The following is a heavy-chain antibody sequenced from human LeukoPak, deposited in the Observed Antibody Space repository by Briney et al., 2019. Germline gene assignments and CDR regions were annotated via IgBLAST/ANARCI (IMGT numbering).Heavy chain of an antibody. CDR2: VYYSGSA. CDR3: ARHEKLGQFDY. V-gene: IGHV4-59*08. D-gene: IGHD3-10*01. Sequence: SETLSLACTVSSGSISSYYWSWIRQPPGKGLEWIGYVYYSGSANYNPSLKSRVTISVDTSKNQFSLKLSSVTAADTAVYYCARHEKLGQFDYWGQGTLVTVSS. CDR1: SGSISSYY. J-gene: IGHJ4*02.